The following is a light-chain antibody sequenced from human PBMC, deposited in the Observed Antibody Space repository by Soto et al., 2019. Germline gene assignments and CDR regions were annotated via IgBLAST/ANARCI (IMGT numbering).Light chain of an antibody. CDR2: AAS. CDR1: QSVASSY. J-gene: IGKJ1*01. Sequence: EVVLTQSPGTLSLSPGERATLSCRASQSVASSYLAWYQHKPGRAPRLLFYAASSRAPGIPDRFSGSVSGTDFTLTISRLEPEDFAVYYFHHFGSSPETFGQGTKVE. CDR3: HHFGSSPET. V-gene: IGKV3-20*01.